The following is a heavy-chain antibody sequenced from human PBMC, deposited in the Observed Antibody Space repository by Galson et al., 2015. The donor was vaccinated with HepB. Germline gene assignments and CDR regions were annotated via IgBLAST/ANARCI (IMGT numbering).Heavy chain of an antibody. CDR3: ARGYGSGSYYYHF. D-gene: IGHD3-10*01. V-gene: IGHV1-69*06. J-gene: IGHJ4*02. Sequence: SVKVSCKASGGTFIKYAIDWLRQAPGQGLEWMGGITPIFGTGNVAEKFRGRVTITGDKSTNTAYMELSNLRSEDTAAYYCARGYGSGSYYYHFWGQGTLVAVSS. CDR1: GGTFIKYA. CDR2: ITPIFGTG.